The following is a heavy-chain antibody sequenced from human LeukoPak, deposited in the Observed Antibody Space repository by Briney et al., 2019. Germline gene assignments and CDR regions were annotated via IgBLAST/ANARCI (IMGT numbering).Heavy chain of an antibody. D-gene: IGHD3-3*01. V-gene: IGHV4-59*01. Sequence: PSETLCLTCTVSGGSISSYYWSWIRQPPGKGLEWIGYIYYSGSTNYKPSLKSRVPIPVDTPKNHFSLKLSSVTAADTAVYYCARGITIFGVVFDAFDIWGQGTMVTVSS. CDR2: IYYSGST. CDR3: ARGITIFGVVFDAFDI. J-gene: IGHJ3*02. CDR1: GGSISSYY.